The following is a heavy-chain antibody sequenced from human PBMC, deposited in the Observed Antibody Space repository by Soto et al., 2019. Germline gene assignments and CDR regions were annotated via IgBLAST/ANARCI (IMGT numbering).Heavy chain of an antibody. V-gene: IGHV3-11*06. CDR3: ARNLRDGYNRHNWFDP. J-gene: IGHJ5*02. CDR1: GFTFSDYY. CDR2: ISSSSSYT. D-gene: IGHD5-12*01. Sequence: PGGSLRLSCAASGFTFSDYYMSWIRQAPGKGLEWVSYISSSSSYTNYADSVKGRFTISRDNAKNSLYLQMNSLRAEDTAVYYCARNLRDGYNRHNWFDPWGQGTLVTVSS.